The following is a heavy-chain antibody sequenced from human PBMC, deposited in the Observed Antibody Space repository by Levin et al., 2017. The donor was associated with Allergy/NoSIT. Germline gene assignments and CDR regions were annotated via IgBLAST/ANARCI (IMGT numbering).Heavy chain of an antibody. J-gene: IGHJ5*02. V-gene: IGHV1-69*04. CDR2: IIPILGIA. D-gene: IGHD2-15*01. CDR1: GGTFSSYT. CDR3: ARDRPIVVVVAATMQGGSAQFDP. Sequence: SVKVSCKASGGTFSSYTISWVRQAPGQGLEWMGRIIPILGIANYAQKFQGRVTITADKSTSTAYMELSSLRSEDTAVYYCARDRPIVVVVAATMQGGSAQFDPWGQGTLVTVSS.